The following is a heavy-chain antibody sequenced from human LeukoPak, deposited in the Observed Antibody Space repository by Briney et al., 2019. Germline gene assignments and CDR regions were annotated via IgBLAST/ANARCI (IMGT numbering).Heavy chain of an antibody. V-gene: IGHV4-59*12. CDR1: GGSISSYY. J-gene: IGHJ4*02. CDR2: IYYSGST. Sequence: SETLSLTCTVSGGSISSYYWSWIRQPPGKGLEWIGYIYYSGSTNYNPSLKSRVTISVDTSKNQFSLKLSSVTAADTAVYYCARGTTIHRGPFDYWGQGTLVTVSS. CDR3: ARGTTIHRGPFDY. D-gene: IGHD3-3*01.